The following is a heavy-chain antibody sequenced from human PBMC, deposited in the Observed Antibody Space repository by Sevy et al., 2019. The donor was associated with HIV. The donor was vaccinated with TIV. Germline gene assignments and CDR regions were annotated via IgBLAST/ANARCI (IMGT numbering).Heavy chain of an antibody. D-gene: IGHD3-10*01. CDR1: GGTFSSYA. CDR3: ARAPLDRITPVQGVVSHYYYSMDV. CDR2: IIPIFGTV. V-gene: IGHV1-69*13. Sequence: ASVKVSCKASGGTFSSYAISWVRQAPGQGLEWMGGIIPIFGTVNYAQKFQGRVTITADESTSTAYMELSSLGSEDTAVYYCARAPLDRITPVQGVVSHYYYSMDVWGQGTTVTVSS. J-gene: IGHJ6*02.